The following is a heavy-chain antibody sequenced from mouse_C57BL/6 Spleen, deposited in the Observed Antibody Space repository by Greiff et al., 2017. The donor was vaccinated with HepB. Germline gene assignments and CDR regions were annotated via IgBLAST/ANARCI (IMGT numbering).Heavy chain of an antibody. J-gene: IGHJ3*01. CDR3: AIKDYDYFFAY. Sequence: QVQLQQPGAELVKPGASVKVSCKASGYTFTSYWMHWVKQRPGQGLEWIGRIHPSDSDTNYNQKFKGKATLTVDKSSSTAYMQLSSLTSEDSAVYYCAIKDYDYFFAYWGQGTLVTVSA. CDR1: GYTFTSYW. V-gene: IGHV1-74*01. D-gene: IGHD2-4*01. CDR2: IHPSDSDT.